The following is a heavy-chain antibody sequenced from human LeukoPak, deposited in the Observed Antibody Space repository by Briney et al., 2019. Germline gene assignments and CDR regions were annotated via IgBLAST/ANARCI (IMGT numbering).Heavy chain of an antibody. Sequence: PSETLSLTCTVSGGSISSSSYYWGWIRQPPGKGLEWIGSIYYSGSTYYNPSLKSRVTISVDTSKNQFSLKLSSVTAADTAVYYCVRIIGYSYGYRDYWGQGTLVTVSS. D-gene: IGHD5-18*01. CDR3: VRIIGYSYGYRDY. J-gene: IGHJ4*02. CDR1: GGSISSSSYY. CDR2: IYYSGST. V-gene: IGHV4-39*01.